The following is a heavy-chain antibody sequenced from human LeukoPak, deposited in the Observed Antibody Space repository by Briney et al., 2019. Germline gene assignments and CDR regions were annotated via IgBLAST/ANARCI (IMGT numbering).Heavy chain of an antibody. CDR3: ARGGYCSSTSCYTHWFDP. J-gene: IGHJ5*02. V-gene: IGHV1-8*03. Sequence: ASVKASCKASGYTFTSYDINWVRQATGQGLEWMGWMNPNSGNTGYAQKFQGRVTITRNTSISTAYMELSSLRSEDTAVYYCARGGYCSSTSCYTHWFDPWGQGTLVTVSS. CDR1: GYTFTSYD. CDR2: MNPNSGNT. D-gene: IGHD2-2*02.